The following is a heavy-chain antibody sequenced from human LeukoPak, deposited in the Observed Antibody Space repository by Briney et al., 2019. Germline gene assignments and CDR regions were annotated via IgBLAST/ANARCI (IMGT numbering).Heavy chain of an antibody. CDR1: GYTLTELS. CDR2: FDPEDGET. J-gene: IGHJ5*02. D-gene: IGHD4-17*01. CDR3: ATGRSGDYQRTRGVEWFDP. V-gene: IGHV1-24*01. Sequence: ASVNVSCKVSGYTLTELSMHWVRQAPGKGLEWMGGFDPEDGETIYAQKFQGRVTMTEDTSTDTAYMELSSLRSEDTAVYYCATGRSGDYQRTRGVEWFDPWGQGTLVTVSS.